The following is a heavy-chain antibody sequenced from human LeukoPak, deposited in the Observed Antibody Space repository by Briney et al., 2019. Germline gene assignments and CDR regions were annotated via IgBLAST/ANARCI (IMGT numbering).Heavy chain of an antibody. CDR3: ARAVRTGTTKGWFDP. CDR1: GGSVSSYY. CDR2: IYYSGST. Sequence: SETLSLTCTVSGGSVSSYYWSWIRQTPGKGLEWIGYIYYSGSTNYNPSPKSRVTISVDTSKNQFSLKLSSVTAADTAVYYCARAVRTGTTKGWFDPWGQGTLVTVSS. J-gene: IGHJ5*02. D-gene: IGHD1-1*01. V-gene: IGHV4-59*02.